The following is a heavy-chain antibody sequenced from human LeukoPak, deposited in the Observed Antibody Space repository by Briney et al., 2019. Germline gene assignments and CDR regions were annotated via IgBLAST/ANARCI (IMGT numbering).Heavy chain of an antibody. CDR2: MNPXSGNT. D-gene: IGHD3-10*01. CDR3: AXVKAHPGMVRGVIMAYYFDY. J-gene: IGHJ4*02. CDR1: GYTFTSYD. Sequence: ASVKVSCKASGYTFTSYDINWVRQATGQGLEWMGWMNPXSGNTGYAQKFQGRVTMTRNTSISTAYMELSSLRSEDTAVYYCAXVKAHPGMVRGVIMAYYFDYWGQGTLVTVSS. V-gene: IGHV1-8*01.